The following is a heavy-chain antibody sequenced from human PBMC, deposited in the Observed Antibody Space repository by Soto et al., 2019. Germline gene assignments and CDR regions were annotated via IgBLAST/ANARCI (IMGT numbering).Heavy chain of an antibody. CDR1: GGSFSGYY. V-gene: IGHV4-34*01. CDR3: ARGRIQAFFDY. J-gene: IGHJ4*02. CDR2: INHSGST. Sequence: SETLSLTCAVYGGSFSGYYWSWIRQPPGKGLEWIGEINHSGSTNYNPSLKSRVTISVDTSKNQFSLKLSSVTAADTAVYYCARGRIQAFFDYWGQGTLVTVSS.